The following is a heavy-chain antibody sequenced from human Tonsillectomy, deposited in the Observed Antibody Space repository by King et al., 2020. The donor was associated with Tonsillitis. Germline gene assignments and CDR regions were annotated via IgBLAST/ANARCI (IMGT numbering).Heavy chain of an antibody. V-gene: IGHV2-26*01. D-gene: IGHD5-24*01. CDR2: ITSNDEK. J-gene: IGHJ6*03. Sequence: TLKESGPVLMTPTETLTLTCTVSGFSLSSARMCVSWIRQPPGKALEWLGDITSNDEKYYITSLKSRLSSSKATSKSQVVLNLANLGPADTGTYYCARIGSNFYYYLDVWGKGTTVAVSS. CDR3: ARIGSNFYYYLDV. CDR1: GFSLSSARMC.